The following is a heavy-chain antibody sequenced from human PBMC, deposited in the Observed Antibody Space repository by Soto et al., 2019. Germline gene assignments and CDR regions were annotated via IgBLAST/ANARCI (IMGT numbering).Heavy chain of an antibody. D-gene: IGHD2-15*01. V-gene: IGHV3-33*01. CDR2: ICYRGVDK. Sequence: GGSLSLSCAASGGTFISHSWHWVRQAPGRGLEWVAVICYRGVDKYYADSVKRRFPISRENYTNTVYLQMTRMRGEDTAVYYCATGFLGLCTGGNCRLDSWGQGTLVTVSS. CDR1: GGTFISHS. CDR3: ATGFLGLCTGGNCRLDS. J-gene: IGHJ4*02.